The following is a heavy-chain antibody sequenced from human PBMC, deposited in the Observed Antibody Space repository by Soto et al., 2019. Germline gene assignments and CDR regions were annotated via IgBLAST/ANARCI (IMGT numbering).Heavy chain of an antibody. CDR1: GGSISSYC. Sequence: PSETLSLTCTVSGGSISSYCWSWIRQPPGKGLEWIGYIYHSGSTDYNPSLKSRVTISVDKPKNQFSLRLNSVTAADTAVYYCAKKHYDFWSGYPPYYYYGMDVWGQGTTVTVSS. D-gene: IGHD3-3*01. CDR3: AKKHYDFWSGYPPYYYYGMDV. CDR2: IYHSGST. J-gene: IGHJ6*02. V-gene: IGHV4-59*01.